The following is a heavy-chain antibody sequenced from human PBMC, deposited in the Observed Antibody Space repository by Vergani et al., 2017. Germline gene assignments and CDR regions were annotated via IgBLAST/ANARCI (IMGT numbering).Heavy chain of an antibody. CDR1: GFAFSNCE. Sequence: VQLVESGGGLVQPGGSLRLSCAASGFAFSNCEMNWVRQAPGKGLEWVSYISGSGSTIYYADSVKGRFTISRDNAKNSLYLQMNSLRAEDTAVYYCARVVAGIAAHTWCDPWGQGTLVTVSS. D-gene: IGHD6-13*01. J-gene: IGHJ5*02. CDR2: ISGSGSTI. CDR3: ARVVAGIAAHTWCDP. V-gene: IGHV3-48*03.